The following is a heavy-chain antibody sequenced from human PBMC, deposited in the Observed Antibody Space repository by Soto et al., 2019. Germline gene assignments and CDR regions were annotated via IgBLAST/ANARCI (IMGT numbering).Heavy chain of an antibody. Sequence: EVQLVESGGGLVQPGGSLRLSCAASGFTVSSNYMSWVRQAPGKGLEWVSVIYSGGSTYYADSVKGRFTISRDNSKNTLYLQMNSLRAEDTAVYYCARDPRLLPLKYYYYGMDVWDQGTTVTVSS. D-gene: IGHD3-22*01. CDR3: ARDPRLLPLKYYYYGMDV. CDR2: IYSGGST. J-gene: IGHJ6*02. CDR1: GFTVSSNY. V-gene: IGHV3-66*01.